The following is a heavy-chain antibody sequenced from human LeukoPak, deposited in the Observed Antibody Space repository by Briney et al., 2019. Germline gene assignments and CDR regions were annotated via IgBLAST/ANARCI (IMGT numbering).Heavy chain of an antibody. D-gene: IGHD2/OR15-2a*01. V-gene: IGHV3-30*02. CDR3: AKDLEYQEVFDY. CDR1: GFTFSSYG. Sequence: GGSLRLSCAASGFTFSSYGVHWVRQAPGKGLEWVAGSNKYYADSVKGRFTISRDNSKNTLYLQMNSLRAEDTAVYYCAKDLEYQEVFDYWGQGTLVTVSS. J-gene: IGHJ4*02. CDR2: SNK.